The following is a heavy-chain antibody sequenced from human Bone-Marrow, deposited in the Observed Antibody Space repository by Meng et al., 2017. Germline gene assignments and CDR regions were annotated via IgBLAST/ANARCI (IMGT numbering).Heavy chain of an antibody. CDR2: MNPNSGNT. J-gene: IGHJ4*02. CDR3: ARAVTMVRGVIWYFDY. Sequence: VQVVESGAEVKRPGAAVTVSCKASGYTFTSYDINWVRQATGQGLEWMGWMNPNSGNTGYAQKFQGRVTMTRNTSISTAYMELSSLRSEDTAVYYCARAVTMVRGVIWYFDYWGQGTLVTVSS. D-gene: IGHD3-10*01. CDR1: GYTFTSYD. V-gene: IGHV1-8*01.